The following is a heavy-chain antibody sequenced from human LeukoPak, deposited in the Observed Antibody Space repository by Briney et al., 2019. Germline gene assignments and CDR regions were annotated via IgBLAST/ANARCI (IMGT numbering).Heavy chain of an antibody. Sequence: AGGSLRLSCAASGFTFSSYAMHWVRQAPGKGLGWVAVISYDGSNKYYADSVKGRFTISRDNSKNTLYLQMNSLRAEDTAVYYCASQRYNWNHKYFDYWGQGTLVTVSS. CDR3: ASQRYNWNHKYFDY. V-gene: IGHV3-30-3*01. CDR1: GFTFSSYA. J-gene: IGHJ4*02. CDR2: ISYDGSNK. D-gene: IGHD1-20*01.